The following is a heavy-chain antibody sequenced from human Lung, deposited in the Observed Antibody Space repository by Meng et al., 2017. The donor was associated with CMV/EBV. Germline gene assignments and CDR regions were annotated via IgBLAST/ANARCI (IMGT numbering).Heavy chain of an antibody. CDR1: GYTVGEYF. D-gene: IGHD3-22*01. J-gene: IGHJ5*02. V-gene: IGHV1-2*02. CDR2: INPRSGDS. CDR3: ARNNYYYDSSGPFGL. Sequence: GYTVGEYFIHWVRQAPGQGLEWMGWINPRSGDSKYAQKFQGRVTMTRDTAISATYMEVRRLTYDDTAVYYCARNNYYYDSSGPFGLWGQGALVTVSS.